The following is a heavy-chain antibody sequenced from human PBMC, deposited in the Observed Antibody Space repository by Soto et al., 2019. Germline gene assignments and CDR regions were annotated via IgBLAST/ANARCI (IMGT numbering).Heavy chain of an antibody. CDR3: ARGGNGYYGLDV. CDR2: IYYSGST. CDR1: GGSISSSSYN. J-gene: IGHJ6*02. D-gene: IGHD3-16*01. V-gene: IGHV4-39*01. Sequence: QLQLQESGPGLVKPSETLSLTCTVSGGSISSSSYNWGWIRQPRGKGLEWIGSIYYSGSTYYNPSLKSRVTISVDASKNQFSLKLSSVTAADTAVYYCARGGNGYYGLDVWGQGTTVTVSS.